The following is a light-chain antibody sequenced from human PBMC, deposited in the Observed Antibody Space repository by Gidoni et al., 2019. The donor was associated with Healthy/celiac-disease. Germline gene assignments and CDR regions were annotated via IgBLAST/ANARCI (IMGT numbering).Light chain of an antibody. Sequence: DIQMTQSPSSLSASVGDRVTITCRASQSISSYLNWYQQKPGKAHKLLIYAASSLQSGVPSRFSGSGSATDFTLTISSLQPEDFATYYCQQSYRTPPTFGQGTKLEIK. CDR1: QSISSY. V-gene: IGKV1-39*01. CDR3: QQSYRTPPT. J-gene: IGKJ2*01. CDR2: AAS.